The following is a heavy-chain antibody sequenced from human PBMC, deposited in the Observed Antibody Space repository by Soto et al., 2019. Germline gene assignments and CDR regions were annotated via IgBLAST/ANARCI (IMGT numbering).Heavy chain of an antibody. CDR2: IFYTGRT. J-gene: IGHJ4*02. V-gene: IGHV4-39*01. CDR3: TRHHPHHYDSSGYFDY. Sequence: QLQMQEPGPGLVKPSETLSLTCTVSDGSISTSSYYWGWIRQSPGKGLEWIGTIFYTGRTYYNPSLESRVTLSVYTSKNQFSLHLTSVTAADTAVYYCTRHHPHHYDSSGYFDYWGQGALVTVSS. CDR1: DGSISTSSYY. D-gene: IGHD3-22*01.